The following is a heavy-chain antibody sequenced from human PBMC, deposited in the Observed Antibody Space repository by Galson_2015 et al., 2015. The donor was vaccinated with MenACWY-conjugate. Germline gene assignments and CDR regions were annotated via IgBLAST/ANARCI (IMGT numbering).Heavy chain of an antibody. CDR1: GFTFTNYD. Sequence: SLRLSCAASGFTFTNYDMHWVRQPTGEGLEWVSVIGIAGDTYYLDPVKGRFAISRKDGKNSLYLQMNSLRVEDTAVYYCVGRVSGWSHGFDYWGQGTLVTVSS. V-gene: IGHV3-13*01. CDR3: VGRVSGWSHGFDY. CDR2: IGIAGDT. D-gene: IGHD6-19*01. J-gene: IGHJ4*02.